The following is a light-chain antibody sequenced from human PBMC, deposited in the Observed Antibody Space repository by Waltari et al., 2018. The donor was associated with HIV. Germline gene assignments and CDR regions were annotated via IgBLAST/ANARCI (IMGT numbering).Light chain of an antibody. V-gene: IGKV3-20*01. CDR1: RVVSLNY. CDR3: QECVSSLGT. CDR2: NTS. J-gene: IGKJ1*01. Sequence: IVLTQSPDILSLSPGARATLSCRADRVVSLNYLAWYQQRPGQAPRLLVYNTSSRAVGVPDRFSATGSGTDFTLTVSRLEPEDFAVYYCQECVSSLGTFGQGTRVEVK.